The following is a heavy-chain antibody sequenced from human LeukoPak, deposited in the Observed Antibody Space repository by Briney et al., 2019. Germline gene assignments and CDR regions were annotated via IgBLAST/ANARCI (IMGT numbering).Heavy chain of an antibody. CDR3: ARGYSSSSPSDY. CDR1: GITFSSYA. V-gene: IGHV3-23*01. D-gene: IGHD6-6*01. J-gene: IGHJ4*02. CDR2: ISGSGGST. Sequence: GGFLRLSCAASGITFSSYAMSWVRQAPGKGLEWVSVISGSGGSTYYADSVKGRFTISKDNSKNTLYLQMNSLRAEDTAVYYCARGYSSSSPSDYWGQGTLVTVSS.